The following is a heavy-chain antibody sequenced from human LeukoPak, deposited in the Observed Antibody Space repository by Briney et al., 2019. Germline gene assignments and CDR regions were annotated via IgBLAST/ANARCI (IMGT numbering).Heavy chain of an antibody. J-gene: IGHJ4*02. CDR2: ISGSGDTS. CDR3: AKGTSASCYSSIGY. D-gene: IGHD2-15*01. V-gene: IGHV3-23*01. CDR1: GLTFRNYW. Sequence: GGSLRLSCAASGLTFRNYWMSWVRQAPGKGLEWVSVISGSGDTSYYADSVKGRFTISRGNSKNTLSLHMNSLGAEDTALYYCAKGTSASCYSSIGYWGQGTLVTVSS.